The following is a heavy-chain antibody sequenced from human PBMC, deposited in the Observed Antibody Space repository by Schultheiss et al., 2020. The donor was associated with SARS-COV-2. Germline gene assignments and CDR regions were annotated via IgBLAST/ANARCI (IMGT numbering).Heavy chain of an antibody. CDR1: GGSISSGSYY. CDR2: IYTSGST. CDR3: ARGYGSGSYTVFDP. J-gene: IGHJ5*02. Sequence: SETLSLTCTVSGGSISSGSYYWTWIRQPAGKGLEWIGSIYTSGSTNYNPSLKSRVTISVDTSKNQFSLKLSSVTAADTAVYYCARGYGSGSYTVFDPWGQGTLVTVSS. V-gene: IGHV4-61*02. D-gene: IGHD3-10*01.